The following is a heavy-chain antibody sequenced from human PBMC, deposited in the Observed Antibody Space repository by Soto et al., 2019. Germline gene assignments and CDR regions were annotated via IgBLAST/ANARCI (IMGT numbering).Heavy chain of an antibody. D-gene: IGHD3-3*01. CDR3: SRDPRRVDY. CDR1: GFIFSDYY. J-gene: IGHJ4*02. Sequence: QVQLVESGGALVKPGGSLRLYCAASGFIFSDYYMTWIRQAPGKGPEWISYISGGGDVTAYAHSVKGRFTISRDNTKRSLYLQMNSLTGEDMAVYYCSRDPRRVDYLGQGTLVTVAS. CDR2: ISGGGDVT. V-gene: IGHV3-11*01.